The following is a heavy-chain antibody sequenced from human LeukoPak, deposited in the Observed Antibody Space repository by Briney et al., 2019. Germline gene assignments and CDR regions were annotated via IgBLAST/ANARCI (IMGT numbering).Heavy chain of an antibody. D-gene: IGHD1-14*01. CDR2: ISNSGGAT. CDR3: AKDLSPVYLGVEGVFDH. Sequence: GGSLRLSCAASGFIFSSYAMSWVRQAPGKGLEWVSGISNSGGATYYANSVKGRFTISRDNSKNILYLQMNSLRADDTAVYYCAKDLSPVYLGVEGVFDHWGRGALVTVSS. V-gene: IGHV3-23*01. J-gene: IGHJ4*02. CDR1: GFIFSSYA.